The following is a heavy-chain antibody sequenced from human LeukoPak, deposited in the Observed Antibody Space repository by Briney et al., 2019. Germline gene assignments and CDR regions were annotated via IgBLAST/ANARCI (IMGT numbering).Heavy chain of an antibody. CDR3: AFRGFDY. D-gene: IGHD3-16*01. Sequence: GGSLRLSCVASGFTFSSNSMNWVRQAPGKGLEWVSYISSSSSPIYYADSVKGRFTISRDDAKNSLYLQMNSLRAEDTAVYYCAFRGFDYWGQGTLVTVSS. CDR1: GFTFSSNS. V-gene: IGHV3-48*04. CDR2: ISSSSSPI. J-gene: IGHJ4*02.